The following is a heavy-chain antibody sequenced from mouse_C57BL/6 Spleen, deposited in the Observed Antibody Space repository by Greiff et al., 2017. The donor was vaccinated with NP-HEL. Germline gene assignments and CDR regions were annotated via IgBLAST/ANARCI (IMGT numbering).Heavy chain of an antibody. CDR3: AREVTPFDY. CDR2: IYPGYGDT. Sequence: QVQLQQSGPELVKPGASVKLSCKASGYAFSSSWMNWVKLRPGKGLEWIGLIYPGYGDTNYNGTFKGKATPTADKSSSTAYMQLRSLTSEDSAVYFCAREVTPFDYWGQGTTLTVSS. D-gene: IGHD2-2*01. CDR1: GYAFSSSW. V-gene: IGHV1-82*01. J-gene: IGHJ2*01.